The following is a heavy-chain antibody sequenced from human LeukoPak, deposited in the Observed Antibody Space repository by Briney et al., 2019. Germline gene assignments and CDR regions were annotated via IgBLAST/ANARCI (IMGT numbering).Heavy chain of an antibody. V-gene: IGHV1-24*01. D-gene: IGHD2-15*01. J-gene: IGHJ4*02. CDR3: ATNPRRYCSGGSCYPRDY. Sequence: GASVKVSCKVSGYTLTELSMHWVRQAPGKGLEWMGGFDPEDGETIYAQKFQSRVTMTEDTSTDTAYMELSSLRSEDTAVYYCATNPRRYCSGGSCYPRDYWGQGTLVTVSS. CDR2: FDPEDGET. CDR1: GYTLTELS.